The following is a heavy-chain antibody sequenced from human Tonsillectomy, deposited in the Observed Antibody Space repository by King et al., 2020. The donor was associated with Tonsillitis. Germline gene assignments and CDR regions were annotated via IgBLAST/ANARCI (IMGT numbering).Heavy chain of an antibody. CDR2: ITPAFGTA. Sequence: VQLVESGAEVKKPGSSVKVSCTVSGDSFSSYTINWVRQAPGQGLEWVGGITPAFGTAEYAQKVQGRVTITADESTRTAYIEVTSLRSDDTTVYYCSRDMNRRPPYFDPWGQGTLVIVSS. CDR3: SRDMNRRPPYFDP. J-gene: IGHJ5*02. V-gene: IGHV1-69*01. D-gene: IGHD2/OR15-2a*01. CDR1: GDSFSSYT.